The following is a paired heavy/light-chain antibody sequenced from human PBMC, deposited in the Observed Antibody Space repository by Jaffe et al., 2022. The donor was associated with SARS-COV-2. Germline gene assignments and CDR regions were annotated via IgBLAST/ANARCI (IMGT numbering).Heavy chain of an antibody. J-gene: IGHJ3*02. V-gene: IGHV3-48*01. Sequence: EVQLVESGGGLVQPGGSLRLSCAASGFTFRTYSMNWVRQAPGKGLEWVSYISDSSSAIFYADSVKGRFTISRDNAKNSLYLEMNSLRAEDTAVYYCARYSYAYGGGAFDIWGRGTMVSVSS. D-gene: IGHD3-16*01. CDR2: ISDSSSAI. CDR3: ARYSYAYGGGAFDI. CDR1: GFTFRTYS.
Light chain of an antibody. CDR1: QSVLHSSNNKNY. V-gene: IGKV4-1*01. J-gene: IGKJ2*01. Sequence: DIVMTQSPDSLAVSLGERATINCKSSQSVLHSSNNKNYLAWYQQKPGQPPKLLIYWASSRESGVPDRFSGSGSGTDFTLIISSLQAEDVAVYYCQQYYSIPYTFGQGTKLEIK. CDR2: WAS. CDR3: QQYYSIPYT.